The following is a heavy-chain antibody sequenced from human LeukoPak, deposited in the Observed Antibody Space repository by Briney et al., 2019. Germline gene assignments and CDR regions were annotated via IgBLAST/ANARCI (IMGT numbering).Heavy chain of an antibody. CDR1: GVSISAGRYY. Sequence: PSETLSLTCSVSGVSISAGRYYWTWLRQHPGKGLEWIGYKYYSGSAKYNPSLKSRLTISVDPSKNQFSLQLRSVTAADTAMYYCATPYCSGISCLDVFNMWGQGTMVTVSS. J-gene: IGHJ3*02. V-gene: IGHV4-31*03. CDR3: ATPYCSGISCLDVFNM. D-gene: IGHD2-15*01. CDR2: KYYSGSA.